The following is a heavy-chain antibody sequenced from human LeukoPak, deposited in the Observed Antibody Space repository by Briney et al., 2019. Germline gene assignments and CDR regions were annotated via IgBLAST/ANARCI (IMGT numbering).Heavy chain of an antibody. CDR1: GFTFSSYA. CDR3: AKKEGNLDWLDY. Sequence: GGSLRLSCAASGFTFSSYAMSWVRQAPGKGLEWVSAISGSGGSTYYADSVKGRFTISRDNSKNTLYLQMNSLRTEDTAVYYCAKKEGNLDWLDYWGQGTLVTVSS. CDR2: ISGSGGST. D-gene: IGHD3-9*01. V-gene: IGHV3-23*01. J-gene: IGHJ4*02.